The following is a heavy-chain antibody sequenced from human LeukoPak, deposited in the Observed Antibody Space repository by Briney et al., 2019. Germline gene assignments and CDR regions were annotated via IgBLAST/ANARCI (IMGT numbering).Heavy chain of an antibody. Sequence: ASVKVSCKASGYTFTSYGISWVRRAPGQGLEWMGWISAYNGNTDYAQKLQGRVTMTTDTSTSTAYMELRSLRSDDTAVYYCARYFPDSSSWYGVHDYYYMDVWGKGTTVTVSS. CDR1: GYTFTSYG. V-gene: IGHV1-18*01. D-gene: IGHD6-13*01. CDR3: ARYFPDSSSWYGVHDYYYMDV. J-gene: IGHJ6*03. CDR2: ISAYNGNT.